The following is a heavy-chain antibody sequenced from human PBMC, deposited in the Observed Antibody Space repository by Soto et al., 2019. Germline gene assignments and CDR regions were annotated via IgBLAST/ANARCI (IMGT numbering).Heavy chain of an antibody. Sequence: SETLSLTCTVSGGSISSSSYYWGWIRQPPGKGLEWIGSIFYSGSTYYNPSLKSRVTISVDTSKNQFSLKLYSVTAADTAVYYCAREYSSSSLYYFPEDYWGQGTLVTVSS. D-gene: IGHD6-13*01. J-gene: IGHJ4*02. CDR2: IFYSGST. V-gene: IGHV4-39*01. CDR1: GGSISSSSYY. CDR3: AREYSSSSLYYFPEDY.